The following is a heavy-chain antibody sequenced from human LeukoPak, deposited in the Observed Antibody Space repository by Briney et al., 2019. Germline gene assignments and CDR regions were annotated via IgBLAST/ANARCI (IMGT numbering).Heavy chain of an antibody. Sequence: GASVKVSCKASGYTFIGYYLHWVRQAPGQGLEWMGIINPSGGSTSYAQKFQGRVTMTRDTSTSTVYMELSSLRSEDTAVYYCARDLSSGSYYLDYWGQGTLVTVSS. V-gene: IGHV1-46*01. CDR2: INPSGGST. CDR3: ARDLSSGSYYLDY. CDR1: GYTFIGYY. J-gene: IGHJ4*02. D-gene: IGHD3-10*01.